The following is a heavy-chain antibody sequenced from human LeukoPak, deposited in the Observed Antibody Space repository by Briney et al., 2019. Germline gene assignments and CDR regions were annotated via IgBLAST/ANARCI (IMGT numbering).Heavy chain of an antibody. J-gene: IGHJ4*02. V-gene: IGHV3-7*03. D-gene: IGHD3-10*01. Sequence: GGSLRLSCAASGFTFSSYWMNWARQAPRKGLEWVASINHNGNVNYYVDSVKGRFTISRDNAKNSLYLQMSNLRAEDTAVYFCAKDVWRYYGSGSYFDYWGQGTLVTVSS. CDR3: AKDVWRYYGSGSYFDY. CDR1: GFTFSSYW. CDR2: INHNGNVN.